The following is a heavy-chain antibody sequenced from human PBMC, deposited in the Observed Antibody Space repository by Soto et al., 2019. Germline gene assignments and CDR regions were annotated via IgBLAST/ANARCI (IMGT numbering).Heavy chain of an antibody. Sequence: QVQLGQSGAEVKKPGASVKVYCKASGYNFTSYGISWVRQAPGQGLEWMGWISAYNGNTNYAQKLQGRVTKTTDTSTRTVYIELSSRRSDDTAVYYCAREREVHSSGSYVFDYSCHGTLVTVSS. CDR2: ISAYNGNT. V-gene: IGHV1-18*04. CDR1: GYNFTSYG. D-gene: IGHD6-19*01. CDR3: AREREVHSSGSYVFDY. J-gene: IGHJ4*01.